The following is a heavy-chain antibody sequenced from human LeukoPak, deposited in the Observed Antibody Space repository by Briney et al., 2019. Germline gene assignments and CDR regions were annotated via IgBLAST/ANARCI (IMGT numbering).Heavy chain of an antibody. CDR1: GFTFLEYW. CDR3: VRGQIGVSVIVH. D-gene: IGHD3-22*01. Sequence: PGGSLRLSCAPSGFTFLEYWMHWVRPVPPRGRVWVSRIKGDGSETNYADSVKGRFPISQDNAKNTLFLQMNSLRVEDTAVYYCVRGQIGVSVIVHWGQGTLVTVSS. V-gene: IGHV3-74*01. CDR2: IKGDGSET. J-gene: IGHJ5*02.